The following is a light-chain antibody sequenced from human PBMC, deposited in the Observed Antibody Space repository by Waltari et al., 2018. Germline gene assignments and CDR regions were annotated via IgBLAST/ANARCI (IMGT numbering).Light chain of an antibody. J-gene: IGLJ3*02. V-gene: IGLV4-69*01. CDR3: QTGGHGTWV. CDR2: VNSDGSH. CDR1: SGHSSNI. Sequence: QLVLTQSPSASASLGASVKLTCTLDSGHSSNIIAWHQQKPEKGPRFLMKVNSDGSHTKGDEIPARFSGSSSGPVRYLTISSVQSEDEADYYCQTGGHGTWVFGGGTKLTVL.